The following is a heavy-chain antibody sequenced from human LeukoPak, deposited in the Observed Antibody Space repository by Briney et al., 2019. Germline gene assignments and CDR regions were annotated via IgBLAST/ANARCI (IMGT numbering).Heavy chain of an antibody. D-gene: IGHD3-10*01. CDR3: ASGDAHAFDI. J-gene: IGHJ3*02. V-gene: IGHV3-74*01. CDR2: INGDGSGT. CDR1: GFTFSSYW. Sequence: GGSLGLSCAASGFTFSSYWMHWVRQAPGKGLVWVSRINGDGSGTSYADSVKGRFTISRDNAKNTLYLQMNSLRAEDTAVYYCASGDAHAFDIWGQGTMVTVSS.